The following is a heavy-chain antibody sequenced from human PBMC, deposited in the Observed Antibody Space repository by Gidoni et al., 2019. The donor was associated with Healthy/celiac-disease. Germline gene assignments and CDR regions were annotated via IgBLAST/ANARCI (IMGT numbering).Heavy chain of an antibody. CDR1: GGSFSGYY. CDR3: ASLRTTMGGYYYYYGMDV. CDR2: INHSGST. Sequence: QVQLQQWGAGLLKPSETLSLTCAIYGGSFSGYYWSWIRQPPGKGLEWIGEINHSGSTNYNPSLKSRVTISVDTSKNQFSLKLSSVTAADTAVYYCASLRTTMGGYYYYYGMDVWGQGTTVTVSS. J-gene: IGHJ6*02. V-gene: IGHV4-34*01. D-gene: IGHD3-3*01.